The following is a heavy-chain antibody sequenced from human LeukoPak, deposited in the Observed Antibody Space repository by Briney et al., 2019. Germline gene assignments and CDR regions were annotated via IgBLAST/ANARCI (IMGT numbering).Heavy chain of an antibody. J-gene: IGHJ6*02. CDR3: ARDPRYYDILTGLTVWGMDV. Sequence: GSLRLSCAASGFTFSSYGMHWIRQPPGKGLEWIGYIYYSGSTNYNPSLKSRVTISVDTSKNQFSLKLSSVTAADTAVYYCARDPRYYDILTGLTVWGMDVWGQGTTVTVSS. CDR1: GFTFSSYG. CDR2: IYYSGST. D-gene: IGHD3-9*01. V-gene: IGHV4-59*12.